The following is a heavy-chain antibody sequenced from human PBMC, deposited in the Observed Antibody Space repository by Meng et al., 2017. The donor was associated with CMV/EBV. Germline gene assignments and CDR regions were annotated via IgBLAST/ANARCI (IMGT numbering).Heavy chain of an antibody. D-gene: IGHD6-13*01. J-gene: IGHJ6*02. Sequence: ASVKVSCKASGYTFTSYGISWVRQAPGQGLEWMGWISAYNGNTNYAQKLQGRATMTTDTSTSTAYMELRSLRSDDTAVYYCARDKVGYSSSWYGMDVWGQGTTVTVSS. CDR2: ISAYNGNT. CDR1: GYTFTSYG. CDR3: ARDKVGYSSSWYGMDV. V-gene: IGHV1-18*01.